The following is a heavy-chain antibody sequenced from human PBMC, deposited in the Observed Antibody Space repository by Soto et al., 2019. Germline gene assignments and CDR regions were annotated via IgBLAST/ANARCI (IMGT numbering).Heavy chain of an antibody. V-gene: IGHV1-69*13. J-gene: IGHJ4*02. Sequence: SVKVSCKASGGIFSSYAISWLRQAPGQGLEWMGAVIPILGQAYYAQNLQDRVTITADESTRTAYMELSSLRSEDTAVYFCARVGGVGAPPGADYWGQGTLVTVSS. D-gene: IGHD1-26*01. CDR2: VIPILGQA. CDR1: GGIFSSYA. CDR3: ARVGGVGAPPGADY.